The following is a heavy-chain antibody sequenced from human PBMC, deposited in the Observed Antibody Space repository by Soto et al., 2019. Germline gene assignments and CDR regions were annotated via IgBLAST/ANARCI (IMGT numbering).Heavy chain of an antibody. CDR2: IWYDGSNK. J-gene: IGHJ6*02. V-gene: IGHV3-33*01. CDR3: AREVRGWQQLVGYYYYYGMDV. D-gene: IGHD6-13*01. Sequence: PGGSLRLSCAASGFTFSSYGMHWVRQAPGKGLEWVAVIWYDGSNKYYADSVKGRFTISRDNSKNTLYLQMNSLRAEDTAVYYCAREVRGWQQLVGYYYYYGMDVWGQGTTVTVSS. CDR1: GFTFSSYG.